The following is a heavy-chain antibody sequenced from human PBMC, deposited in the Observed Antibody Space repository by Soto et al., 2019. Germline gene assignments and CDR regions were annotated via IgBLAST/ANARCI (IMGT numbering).Heavy chain of an antibody. J-gene: IGHJ5*02. CDR3: ARELYSTVRFEP. CDR1: GYTFTSYD. CDR2: MNPNSGNT. V-gene: IGHV1-8*01. Sequence: QVQLVQSGAEVKKPGASVKVSCKASGYTFTSYDINWVRQATGQGLEWMGWMNPNSGNTGYAPKFKGRVTMNRNTSIRTAYMELSSLRSDDTAVYYCARELYSTVRFEPWGQGTLVTVSS. D-gene: IGHD6-13*01.